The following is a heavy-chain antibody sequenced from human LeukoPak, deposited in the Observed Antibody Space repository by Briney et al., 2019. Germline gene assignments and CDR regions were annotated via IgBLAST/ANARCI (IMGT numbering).Heavy chain of an antibody. CDR3: AKDLRYTTGWYAFGS. CDR2: ISGSGTTT. D-gene: IGHD6-19*01. Sequence: PGGSLRLSCAASGFTFTNYATSWVRQAPGKGLEWVSTISGSGTTTSYADSVKGRFTISRDKSKNTLYLQMNSLRVEDAAVYYCAKDLRYTTGWYAFGSWGQGTLVTVSS. J-gene: IGHJ4*02. CDR1: GFTFTNYA. V-gene: IGHV3-23*01.